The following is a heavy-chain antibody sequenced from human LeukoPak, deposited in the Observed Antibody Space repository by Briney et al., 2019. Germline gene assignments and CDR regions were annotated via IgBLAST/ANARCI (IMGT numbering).Heavy chain of an antibody. CDR2: ISSSGSSI. CDR1: GFTFSSYE. Sequence: GGSLRLSCAASGFTFSSYEMNWVRQAPGKGLEWVSYISSSGSSIYYADSVKGRFTISRDNAKNSAYLQMNSLGAEDTAVYYCARVYDGFDYWGQGTLVTVSS. CDR3: ARVYDGFDY. V-gene: IGHV3-48*03. D-gene: IGHD5/OR15-5a*01. J-gene: IGHJ4*02.